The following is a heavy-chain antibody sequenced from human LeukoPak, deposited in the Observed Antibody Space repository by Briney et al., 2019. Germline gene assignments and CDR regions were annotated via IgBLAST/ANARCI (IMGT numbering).Heavy chain of an antibody. V-gene: IGHV4-59*08. CDR2: IYFTGNT. CDR3: ARHPFSSPFDF. J-gene: IGHJ4*02. Sequence: PSETLSLTCTVSGVSISGDYWSWIRQPPGKGLEWIGYIYFTGNTDHNPSLKSRVTLSMDTSKNQFSLKLTSVTAADTAVYYCARHPFSSPFDFWGQGTLVTVS. CDR1: GVSISGDY. D-gene: IGHD2/OR15-2a*01.